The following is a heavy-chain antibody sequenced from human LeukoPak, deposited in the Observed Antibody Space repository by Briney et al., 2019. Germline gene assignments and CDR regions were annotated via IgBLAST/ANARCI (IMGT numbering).Heavy chain of an antibody. V-gene: IGHV3-30*18. CDR2: ISYDGSNK. Sequence: GSLRLSCAASGFTVSSNYMSWVRQAPGKGLEWVAVISYDGSNKYYADSVKGRFTISRDNSKNTLYLQMNSLRAEDTAVYYCAKSFTESRIPLRGWGQGTLVTVSS. CDR3: AKSFTESRIPLRG. D-gene: IGHD5-18*01. J-gene: IGHJ4*02. CDR1: GFTVSSNY.